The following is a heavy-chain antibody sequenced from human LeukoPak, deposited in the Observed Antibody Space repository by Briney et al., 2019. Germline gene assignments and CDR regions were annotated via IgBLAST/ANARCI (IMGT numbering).Heavy chain of an antibody. V-gene: IGHV1-69*05. J-gene: IGHJ6*03. CDR3: ARGRGKVGATKLGYYYYYMDV. D-gene: IGHD1-26*01. CDR2: IIPIFGTA. CDR1: GGTFSSYA. Sequence: SVKVSCKASGGTFSSYAISWVRQAPGQGLEWMGGIIPIFGTANYAQKFQGRVTITTDESTSTAYMELSSLISEDTAVYYCARGRGKVGATKLGYYYYYMDVWGKGTTVTVSS.